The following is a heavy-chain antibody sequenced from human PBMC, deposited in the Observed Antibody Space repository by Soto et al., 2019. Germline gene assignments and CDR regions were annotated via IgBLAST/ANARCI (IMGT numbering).Heavy chain of an antibody. J-gene: IGHJ4*02. CDR2: IIPIYNSP. CDR3: AGDSASVTSVQLRH. D-gene: IGHD4-17*01. CDR1: GASFSIYT. Sequence: SVKVSCKASGASFSIYTVTWVRQAPGQGLEWMGGIIPIYNSPYYAQKFLGRVTLTADTSSNTAYMILSSLRSEDTAIYFCAGDSASVTSVQLRHWGLGPLVTVSS. V-gene: IGHV1-69*06.